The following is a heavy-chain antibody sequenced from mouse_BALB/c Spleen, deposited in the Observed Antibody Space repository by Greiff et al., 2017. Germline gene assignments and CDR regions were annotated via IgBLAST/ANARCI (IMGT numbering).Heavy chain of an antibody. CDR1: GYTFTSYW. CDR3: TRADCRYDAMDY. J-gene: IGHJ4*01. CDR2: IYPGNSDT. D-gene: IGHD2-10*01. V-gene: IGHV1-5*01. Sequence: VQLQQSGTVLARPGASVKMSCKASGYTFTSYWMHWVKQRPGQGLEWIGAIYPGNSDTSYNQKFKGKAKLTAVTSTSTAYMELSSLTNEDSAVYSCTRADCRYDAMDYWGQGTSVTVSS.